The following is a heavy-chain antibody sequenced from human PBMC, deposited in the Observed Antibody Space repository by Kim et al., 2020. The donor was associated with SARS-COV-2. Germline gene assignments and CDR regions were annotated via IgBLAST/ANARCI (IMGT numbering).Heavy chain of an antibody. CDR2: ISSSSSTI. Sequence: GGSLRLSCAASGFTFSSYSMNWVRQAPGKGLEWVSYISSSSSTIYYADSVKGRFPISRDNAKNSLYLQMNSLRAEDTAVYYCARGVEMATTTAFDIWGQGTIVTVSS. V-gene: IGHV3-48*01. CDR1: GFTFSSYS. J-gene: IGHJ3*02. CDR3: ARGVEMATTTAFDI. D-gene: IGHD5-12*01.